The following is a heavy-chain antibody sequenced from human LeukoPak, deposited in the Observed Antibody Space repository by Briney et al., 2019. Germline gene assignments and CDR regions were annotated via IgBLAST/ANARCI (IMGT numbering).Heavy chain of an antibody. CDR2: ISGSGGST. Sequence: GGSLRLSCAASGFTFSSYAMSWVRQAPGKGLEWVSAISGSGGSTYYADSVKGRFTISRDNSKNTLYLQMNSLRAEDTAVYYCAKRRGEVVAANWFDPWGQGTLVTVSS. J-gene: IGHJ5*02. CDR3: AKRRGEVVAANWFDP. CDR1: GFTFSSYA. D-gene: IGHD2-15*01. V-gene: IGHV3-23*01.